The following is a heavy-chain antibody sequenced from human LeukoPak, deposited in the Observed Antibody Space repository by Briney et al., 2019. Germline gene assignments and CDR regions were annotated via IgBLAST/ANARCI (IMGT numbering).Heavy chain of an antibody. D-gene: IGHD3-22*01. CDR1: GFTFSSYS. CDR3: ARNPQNYYDSADAFDI. V-gene: IGHV3-48*01. J-gene: IGHJ3*02. Sequence: PGGSLRLSCAASGFTFSSYSMNWVRQAPGKGLEWVSYISSSGNTKYYADSVKGRFTISRDNAKNSLYLQMNSLRAEDTAVYYCARNPQNYYDSADAFDIWGQGTMVTVSS. CDR2: ISSSGNTK.